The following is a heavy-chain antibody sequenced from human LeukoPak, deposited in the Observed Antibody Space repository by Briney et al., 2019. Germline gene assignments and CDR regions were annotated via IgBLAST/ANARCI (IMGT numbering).Heavy chain of an antibody. CDR2: IYHSGST. V-gene: IGHV4-38-2*02. CDR1: GYSISSGYY. CDR3: ASSHLYSSSWYLSGRFDF. Sequence: SETLSLTCTVSGYSISSGYYWGWIRQPPGKGLEWIGSIYHSGSTNYNPSLKSRVTISIDTSKNHFSLQLSSVTAADTAVYYCASSHLYSSSWYLSGRFDFWGQGTLVTVSS. D-gene: IGHD6-13*01. J-gene: IGHJ4*02.